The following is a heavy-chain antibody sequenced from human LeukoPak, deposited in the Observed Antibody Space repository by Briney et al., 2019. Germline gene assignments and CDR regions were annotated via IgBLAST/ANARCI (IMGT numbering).Heavy chain of an antibody. D-gene: IGHD4-23*01. CDR3: ARVSVGGNWGPDY. Sequence: GGSLRLSCAASGFTFSSYAMHWVRQAPGKGLEYVSAISSNGGSTYYANSVKGRFTISRDNSKNTLYLQMGSLRAEDMAVYYCARVSVGGNWGPDYWGQGTLVTVSS. V-gene: IGHV3-64*01. CDR2: ISSNGGST. CDR1: GFTFSSYA. J-gene: IGHJ4*02.